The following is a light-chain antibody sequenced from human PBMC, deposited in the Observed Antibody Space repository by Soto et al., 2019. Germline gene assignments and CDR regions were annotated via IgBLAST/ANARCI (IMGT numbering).Light chain of an antibody. CDR3: QHRGNWHRTSA. CDR1: QSISID. V-gene: IGKV3-11*01. CDR2: DAS. J-gene: IGKJ1*01. Sequence: EIVLTQSPVTLSLSPGEGATLSCKASQSISIDLAWYQQKPGQVPRLLIYDASSRATGIPGRFTGSGSGTDFTLTISSLEPEDFAGYYCQHRGNWHRTSAFGQGTKL.